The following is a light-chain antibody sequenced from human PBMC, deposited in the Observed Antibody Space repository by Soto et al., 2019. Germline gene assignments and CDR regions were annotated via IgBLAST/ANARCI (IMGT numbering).Light chain of an antibody. V-gene: IGKV1-5*03. CDR1: QGISSW. CDR3: QQYNSYRT. Sequence: IHMTQSPSSLAASVLYRGTVTFRGIQGISSWLAWYQQKPGKAPRLLIYKASSLESGVPSRFSGSGSGTEFTLTISSLQPDDFATYYCQQYNSYRTFGQGTKVDIK. CDR2: KAS. J-gene: IGKJ1*01.